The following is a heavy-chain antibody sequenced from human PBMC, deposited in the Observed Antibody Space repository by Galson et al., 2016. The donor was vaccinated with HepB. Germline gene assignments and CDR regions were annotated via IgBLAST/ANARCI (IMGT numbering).Heavy chain of an antibody. J-gene: IGHJ6*02. CDR3: AREERYCSSMRCQNPDYGMDV. D-gene: IGHD2-2*01. CDR2: ISYDGCNE. CDR1: GSRFSRYG. Sequence: SLRLSCAASGSRFSRYGMHWVRQAPGKGLEWVAMISYDGCNEYYADSVKGRVTISRDNSKNSLYLQMNSLSAEDTAVYFCAREERYCSSMRCQNPDYGMDVWGQGTTVTVSS. V-gene: IGHV3-30-3*01.